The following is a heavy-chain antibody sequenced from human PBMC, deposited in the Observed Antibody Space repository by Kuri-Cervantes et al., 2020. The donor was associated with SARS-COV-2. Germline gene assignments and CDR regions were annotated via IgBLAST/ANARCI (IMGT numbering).Heavy chain of an antibody. J-gene: IGHJ4*02. CDR3: AKMGDNYIKGDNVSEG. Sequence: RSPTCAPSGFTFSTYAMDWFRHAQGRGLEWVAHISNDGYNSFYADFMKGRFTISRNKSKSTLHIDMNSLRPEDTGVYYCAKMGDNYIKGDNVSEGWGQGITVTVSS. V-gene: IGHV3-30*18. CDR2: ISNDGYNS. CDR1: GFTFSTYA. D-gene: IGHD3-16*01.